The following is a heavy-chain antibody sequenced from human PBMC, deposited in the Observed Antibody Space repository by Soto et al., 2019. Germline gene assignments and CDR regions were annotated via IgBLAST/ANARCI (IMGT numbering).Heavy chain of an antibody. J-gene: IGHJ3*02. CDR3: ARESYYDSSGYYTSAFDI. V-gene: IGHV3-30*03. CDR2: ISYDGSNK. Sequence: GGSLRLSCAASGFTFSSYGMHWVRQAPGKGLEWVAVISYDGSNKYNADSVKGRFTISRDNSKNTLYLQMNSLRAEDTAVYYCARESYYDSSGYYTSAFDIWGQGTMVTVSS. D-gene: IGHD3-22*01. CDR1: GFTFSSYG.